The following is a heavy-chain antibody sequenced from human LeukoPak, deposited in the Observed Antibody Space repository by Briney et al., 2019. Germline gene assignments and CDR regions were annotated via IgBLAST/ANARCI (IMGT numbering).Heavy chain of an antibody. V-gene: IGHV5-51*01. CDR2: IYPGDSNT. CDR3: ARGKDWYFDL. Sequence: GESLKLSCLRTGYRLLLHSLGSTRQVPGQGLEWLGIIYPGDSNTRYSPSLQGQVTISADDSINTAYLQWRSLAPWDTAIYYCARGKDWYFDLWGPGTLVTVSS. J-gene: IGHJ2*01. CDR1: GYRLLLHS.